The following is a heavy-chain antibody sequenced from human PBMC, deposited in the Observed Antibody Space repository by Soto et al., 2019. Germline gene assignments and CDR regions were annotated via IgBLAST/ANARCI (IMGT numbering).Heavy chain of an antibody. D-gene: IGHD3-22*01. Sequence: SGPTLVNPTQTLTLTCTFSGFSLSTSGVGVGWIRQPPGKALEWLALIYWNDDKRYSPSLKSRLTITKDTSKNQVVLTMTNMDPVDTATYYCAHNFFRLGPNYYDSSGYYPIDYWGQGTLVTVSS. CDR1: GFSLSTSGVG. J-gene: IGHJ4*02. V-gene: IGHV2-5*01. CDR2: IYWNDDK. CDR3: AHNFFRLGPNYYDSSGYYPIDY.